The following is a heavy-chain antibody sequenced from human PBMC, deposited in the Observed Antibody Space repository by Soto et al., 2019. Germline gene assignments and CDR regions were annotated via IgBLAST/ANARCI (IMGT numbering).Heavy chain of an antibody. Sequence: GGSLRLSCAASGFTFSSYSMNWVRQAPGKGLEWVSSTSSSSSYIYYADSVKGRFTISRDNAKNSLYLQMNSLRAEDTAVYYCARDLQNLAFDYWGQGTLVTVSS. J-gene: IGHJ4*02. CDR1: GFTFSSYS. CDR2: TSSSSSYI. V-gene: IGHV3-21*01. CDR3: ARDLQNLAFDY.